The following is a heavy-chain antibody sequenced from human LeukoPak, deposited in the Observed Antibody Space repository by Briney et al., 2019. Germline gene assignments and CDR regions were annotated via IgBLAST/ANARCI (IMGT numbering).Heavy chain of an antibody. J-gene: IGHJ4*02. CDR1: GGSISSYY. CDR2: IYYSGNT. CDR3: ARINWNYFDY. D-gene: IGHD1-1*01. V-gene: IGHV4-59*08. Sequence: SETLSLTCTVSGGSISSYYWSWVRQPPGKGLEWFGYIYYSGNTNYNPSLKSRLTMSADRSRNQFSLNLNSVTAADTAVYYCARINWNYFDYWGQGILVTVSS.